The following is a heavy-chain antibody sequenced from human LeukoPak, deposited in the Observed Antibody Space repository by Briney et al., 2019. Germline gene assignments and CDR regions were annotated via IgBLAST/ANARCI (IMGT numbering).Heavy chain of an antibody. J-gene: IGHJ4*02. Sequence: ASVKVSCKASGYSFTSYGISWVRQAPGQGLEWMGWISAYNGNTNYAQRLQGRVTMATDTSTSTAYMEVRSLTSDDTAVYYCARVPSGGPFDYWGQGTLVTVSS. D-gene: IGHD2-15*01. CDR2: ISAYNGNT. V-gene: IGHV1-18*01. CDR3: ARVPSGGPFDY. CDR1: GYSFTSYG.